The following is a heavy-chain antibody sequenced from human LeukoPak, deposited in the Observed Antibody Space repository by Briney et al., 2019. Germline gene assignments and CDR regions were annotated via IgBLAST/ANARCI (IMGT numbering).Heavy chain of an antibody. CDR2: ISSSSPTI. Sequence: GGSLRLSCAASGFTFSSYNMNWVRQAPGKGLEWVAYISSSSPTIYYADSVKGRFTISRDNAKNSLYLQMNSLRAEDTAIYYCTRIHGGYPFDYWGQGTLVTVSS. V-gene: IGHV3-48*01. J-gene: IGHJ4*02. D-gene: IGHD2-15*01. CDR3: TRIHGGYPFDY. CDR1: GFTFSSYN.